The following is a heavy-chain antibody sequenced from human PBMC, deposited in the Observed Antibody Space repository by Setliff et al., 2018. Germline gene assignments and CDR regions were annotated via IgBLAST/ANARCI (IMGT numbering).Heavy chain of an antibody. CDR3: ARDQGRLGSYSHFYYMDV. CDR2: IWAGGDRT. Sequence: GGSLRLSCATSGFTFNTHAMHWVRQAPGKGLEWVAMIWAGGDRTFYLDSVKGRFIVSRDDSKNTLYLQMSSLRADDTALYYCARDQGRLGSYSHFYYMDVWGKGTTVTVSS. CDR1: GFTFNTHA. V-gene: IGHV3-30*02. D-gene: IGHD3-16*01. J-gene: IGHJ6*03.